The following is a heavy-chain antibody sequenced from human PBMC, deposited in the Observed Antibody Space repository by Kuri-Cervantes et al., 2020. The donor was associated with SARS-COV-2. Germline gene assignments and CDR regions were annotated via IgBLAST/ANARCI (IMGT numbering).Heavy chain of an antibody. V-gene: IGHV4-34*01. J-gene: IGHJ4*02. CDR2: INHSGST. Sequence: GSLRLSCAVYGGSFSGYYWSWIRQPPGKGLEWIGEINHSGSTNYNPSLKSRVTISVDTSKNQFSLKLSSVTAADTAVYYCARVSGYYLFDYWGQGTLVTGAS. CDR3: ARVSGYYLFDY. D-gene: IGHD3-22*01. CDR1: GGSFSGYY.